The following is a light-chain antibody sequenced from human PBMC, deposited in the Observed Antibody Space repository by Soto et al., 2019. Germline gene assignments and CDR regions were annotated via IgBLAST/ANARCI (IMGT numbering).Light chain of an antibody. J-gene: IGKJ1*01. V-gene: IGKV3-15*01. CDR3: QPYRNWPRT. CDR2: AAS. CDR1: QSVSSD. Sequence: EIVMTQSPATLSVSPGERATLSCRASQSVSSDLAWYQQKPGQTPSLLIYAASTRATGIPARFSGSGSGTEFTHTSSGLKSDDFAVYYCQPYRNWPRTFGQGTKVKI.